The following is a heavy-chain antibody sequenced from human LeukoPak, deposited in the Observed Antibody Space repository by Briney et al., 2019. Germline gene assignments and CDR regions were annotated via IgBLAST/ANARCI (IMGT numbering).Heavy chain of an antibody. Sequence: GGSLRLSCAASGFTFSSYGMHWVRQAPGKGLEWVAFIRYDGSNKYYADSVKGRFTISRDNSKNTLYLQMNSLRAEDTAVYYCARVVYYGSGSYNPFDYWGQGTLVTVSS. J-gene: IGHJ4*02. CDR3: ARVVYYGSGSYNPFDY. CDR1: GFTFSSYG. V-gene: IGHV3-30*02. CDR2: IRYDGSNK. D-gene: IGHD3-10*01.